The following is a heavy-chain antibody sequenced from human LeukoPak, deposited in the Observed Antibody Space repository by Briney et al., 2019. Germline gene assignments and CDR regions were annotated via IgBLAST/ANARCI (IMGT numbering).Heavy chain of an antibody. CDR2: ISSSGSTI. J-gene: IGHJ5*02. CDR3: ARVGEVAAAGTWFDP. D-gene: IGHD6-13*01. CDR1: GFPFSDYS. V-gene: IGHV3-11*01. Sequence: GGSLRLSCSASGFPFSDYSMTWIRQTPGKGLEWVSYISSSGSTIYYADSVKGRFTISRDNAKNSLYLQMNSLRAEDTAVYYCARVGEVAAAGTWFDPWGQGTLVTVSS.